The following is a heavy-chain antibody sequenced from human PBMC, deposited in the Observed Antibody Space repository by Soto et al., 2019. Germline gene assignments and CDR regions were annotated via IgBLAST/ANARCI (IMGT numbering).Heavy chain of an antibody. D-gene: IGHD2-21*02. J-gene: IGHJ4*02. CDR2: MNHSGST. V-gene: IGHV4-34*01. CDR1: GGSFSGYY. CDR3: ASPRAYCGGDCYSDSPFDY. Sequence: QVQLQQWGAGLLKPSETLSLTCAVYGGSFSGYYWSWIRQPPGKGLEWIGEMNHSGSTNYNPSLMSRVTISAETSKNQFSLKMSSVTAADTAVYYCASPRAYCGGDCYSDSPFDYCGQGTLVTVSS.